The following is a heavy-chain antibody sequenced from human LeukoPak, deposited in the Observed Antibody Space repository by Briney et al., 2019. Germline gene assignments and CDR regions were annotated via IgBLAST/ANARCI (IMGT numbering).Heavy chain of an antibody. CDR1: GFSFSTYG. V-gene: IGHV3-30*18. CDR3: EKDWGSYFHSGSSYFDH. J-gene: IGHJ4*02. CDR2: IPHDGSRQ. Sequence: HPGQSLRLSCGASGFSFSTYGMHWVRQAPGKGLEWVSVIPHDGSRQYYADSVKGRFIISRDNSKNMLYLQMNSLRPEDTAVYYCEKDWGSYFHSGSSYFDHWGQGTLVTVSS. D-gene: IGHD3-16*01.